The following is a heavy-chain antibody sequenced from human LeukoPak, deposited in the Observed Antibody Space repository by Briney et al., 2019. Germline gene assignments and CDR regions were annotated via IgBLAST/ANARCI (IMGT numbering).Heavy chain of an antibody. CDR1: GFTFSSYA. CDR2: IYSGGST. CDR3: ARAADCSSTSCLSDY. Sequence: GGSLRLSCAASGFTFSSYAMSWVRQAPGKGLEWVSVIYSGGSTYYADSVKGRFTISRDNSKNTLYLQMNSLRAEDTAVYYCARAADCSSTSCLSDYWGQGTLVTVSS. J-gene: IGHJ4*02. D-gene: IGHD2-2*01. V-gene: IGHV3-53*01.